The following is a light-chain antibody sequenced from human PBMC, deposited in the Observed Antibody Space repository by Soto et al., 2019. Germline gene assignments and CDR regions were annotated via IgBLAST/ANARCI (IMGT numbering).Light chain of an antibody. CDR2: AAY. V-gene: IGKV1-39*01. Sequence: DIQMSQSPSSLSASVGDRVTITCRASQSISNFLNWYQQKPGKAPKLLIYAAYSLQSGVPSRFSGSGSGTDFTLTISSLQPEDFATYYCQQSYSTPYTFGQGTKVEIK. CDR1: QSISNF. J-gene: IGKJ2*01. CDR3: QQSYSTPYT.